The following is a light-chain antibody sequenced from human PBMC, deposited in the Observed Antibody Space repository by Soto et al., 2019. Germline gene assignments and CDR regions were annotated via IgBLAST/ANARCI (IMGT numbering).Light chain of an antibody. J-gene: IGLJ2*01. CDR2: EVS. Sequence: QSALTQPASVSGSPGQSITISCTGTSSDVGGYNYVSWYQQHPGKAPKLMIHEVSNRPSGVSNRFSGSKSGNTASLTISGLQREDEADYSCSSYTSSSTLVFGGGTKLTVL. CDR3: SSYTSSSTLV. V-gene: IGLV2-14*01. CDR1: SSDVGGYNY.